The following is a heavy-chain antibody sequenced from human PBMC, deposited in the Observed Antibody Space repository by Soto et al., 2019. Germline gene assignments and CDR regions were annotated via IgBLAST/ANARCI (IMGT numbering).Heavy chain of an antibody. CDR1: GFTFSSYA. Sequence: GGSLRLSCAASGFTFSSYAMHWVRQAPGKGLEWVAVISYDGSNKYYADSVKGRFTISRDNSKNTLYLQMNSLRAEDTAVYYCAREFFGAGNWFDPWGQGTLVTVSS. CDR2: ISYDGSNK. CDR3: AREFFGAGNWFDP. D-gene: IGHD3-3*01. J-gene: IGHJ5*02. V-gene: IGHV3-30-3*01.